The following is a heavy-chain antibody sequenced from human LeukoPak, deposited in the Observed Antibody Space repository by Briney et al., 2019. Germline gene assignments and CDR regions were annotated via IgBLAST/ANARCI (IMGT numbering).Heavy chain of an antibody. J-gene: IGHJ4*02. D-gene: IGHD2-2*01. V-gene: IGHV3-48*02. CDR2: ISTSSSTI. CDR1: GFTFSSYG. CDR3: ARGGEGLVLVPPHFDY. Sequence: PGGSLRLSCAASGFTFSSYGMHWVRQAPGKGLEWVSYISTSSSTIYYADSVKGRFTISTDNAKNSLSLQMSSLRDEDTAVYYCARGGEGLVLVPPHFDYWGQGTLVTVSS.